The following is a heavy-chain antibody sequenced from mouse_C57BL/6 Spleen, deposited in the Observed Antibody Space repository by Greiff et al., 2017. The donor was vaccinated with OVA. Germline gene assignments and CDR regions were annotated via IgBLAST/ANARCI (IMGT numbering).Heavy chain of an antibody. Sequence: QVQLQQPGAELVRPGSSVKLSCKASGYTFTSYWMHWVKQRPIQGLEWIGNIDPSDSATHYNQKFKDKATLTVDNSSSTAYMQISSQTSEDSAVYYCAVGDYYSKPHYYAMDDWGQGTSDTVSS. CDR2: IDPSDSAT. CDR1: GYTFTSYW. J-gene: IGHJ4*01. D-gene: IGHD2-5*01. CDR3: AVGDYYSKPHYYAMDD. V-gene: IGHV1-52*01.